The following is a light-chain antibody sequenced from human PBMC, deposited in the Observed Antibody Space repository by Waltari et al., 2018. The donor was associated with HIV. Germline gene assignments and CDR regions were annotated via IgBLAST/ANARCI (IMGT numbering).Light chain of an antibody. CDR3: MQGAHWPYN. J-gene: IGKJ2*01. CDR1: QGLVLTDGNIFPY. V-gene: IGKV2-30*02. Sequence: DVVMTQSPLSLRVSLGQPASISCRSSQGLVLTDGNIFPYFNWFHQRPGQPPRRLFYKVSKRDSGVPDRFSGSGSGTEFTLTISRVEADDVGIYYCMQGAHWPYNFGQGTKLQIK. CDR2: KVS.